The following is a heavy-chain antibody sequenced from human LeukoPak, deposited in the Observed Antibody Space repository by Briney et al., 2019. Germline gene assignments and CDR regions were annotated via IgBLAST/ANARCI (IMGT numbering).Heavy chain of an antibody. CDR3: ARDGVCGGDCYSTYFQH. V-gene: IGHV1-18*01. CDR1: GYTFTSYG. J-gene: IGHJ1*01. CDR2: ISAYNGNT. Sequence: ASVKVSCKASGYTFTSYGISWVRQAPGQGLEWMGWISAYNGNTNYAQKFQGRVTITADKSTSTAYMELSSLRSEDTAVYYCARDGVCGGDCYSTYFQHWGQGTLVTVSS. D-gene: IGHD2-21*02.